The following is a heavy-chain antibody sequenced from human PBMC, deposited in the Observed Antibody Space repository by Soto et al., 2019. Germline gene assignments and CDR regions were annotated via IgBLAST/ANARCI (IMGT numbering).Heavy chain of an antibody. J-gene: IGHJ4*02. Sequence: EVQLVESGGGLVKPGGSLRLSCAASGFTFSSYSMNWVRQAPGTGMEWVSSISSSSSYIYYADSVKGRVTISRDNAKNSRYLQINSLRAEDTAVYYCARSSYGDSFYSWGQGTLFTFSS. CDR3: ARSSYGDSFYS. V-gene: IGHV3-21*01. CDR2: ISSSSSYI. CDR1: GFTFSSYS. D-gene: IGHD4-17*01.